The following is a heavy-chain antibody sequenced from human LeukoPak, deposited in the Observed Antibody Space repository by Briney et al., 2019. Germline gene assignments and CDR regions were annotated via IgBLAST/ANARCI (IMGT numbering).Heavy chain of an antibody. V-gene: IGHV4-38-2*02. CDR1: GYSISSGYY. Sequence: SETLSLTCTVSGYSISSGYYWGWIRQPPGKGLEWIGSIYHSGITYYNPSLKSRVTISVDTSKNQFSLKLSSVTAADTAVYYCARGWWDYYYYMDVWGKGTTVTVSS. D-gene: IGHD2-15*01. CDR2: IYHSGIT. J-gene: IGHJ6*03. CDR3: ARGWWDYYYYMDV.